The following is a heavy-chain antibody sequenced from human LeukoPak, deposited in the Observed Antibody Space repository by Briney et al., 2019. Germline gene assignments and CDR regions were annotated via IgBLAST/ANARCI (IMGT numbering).Heavy chain of an antibody. V-gene: IGHV3-23*01. Sequence: PGGSLRLSCAASGFTFSSYAMSWVRQAPGKGLEWVSAISGSGGDTYYADSVKGRFTISRDNAKNTLYLQMNSLRAEDTAVYYCARGLNWGFDYWGQGTLVTVSS. D-gene: IGHD7-27*01. CDR2: ISGSGGDT. CDR1: GFTFSSYA. J-gene: IGHJ4*02. CDR3: ARGLNWGFDY.